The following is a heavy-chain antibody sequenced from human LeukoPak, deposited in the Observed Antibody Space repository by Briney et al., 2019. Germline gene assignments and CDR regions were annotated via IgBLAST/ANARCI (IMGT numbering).Heavy chain of an antibody. Sequence: SVKVSCKASGGTFSRYAITWVRQAPGQGLEWMGGIIPIFGTANYAQKFQGRVTITTDESTSTAYMELSSLRYEDTAVYYCACNLAARTHEGRFDYWGQGTLVTVSS. D-gene: IGHD6-6*01. J-gene: IGHJ4*02. CDR2: IIPIFGTA. V-gene: IGHV1-69*05. CDR3: ACNLAARTHEGRFDY. CDR1: GGTFSRYA.